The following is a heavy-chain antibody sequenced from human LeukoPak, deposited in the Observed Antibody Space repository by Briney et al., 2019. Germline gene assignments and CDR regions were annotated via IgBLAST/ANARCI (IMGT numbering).Heavy chain of an antibody. CDR1: GGSISTYY. V-gene: IGHV4-59*01. J-gene: IGHJ3*02. D-gene: IGHD2-8*01. CDR2: VSFSGIT. Sequence: SETLSLTCTVSGGSISTYYWSWIRQPPGKGLEWIGYVSFSGITNYNPSLKSRVTVSIDTSRNQFSLKLNSVTAADTAVFYCARTKGSAFDIWGQGTMVTVSS. CDR3: ARTKGSAFDI.